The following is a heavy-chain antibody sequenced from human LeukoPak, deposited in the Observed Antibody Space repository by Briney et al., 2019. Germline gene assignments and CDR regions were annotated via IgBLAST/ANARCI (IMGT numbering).Heavy chain of an antibody. CDR2: ISYDGSNK. V-gene: IGHV3-30*04. D-gene: IGHD4-17*01. Sequence: GGSLRLSCAASGFTFSSYAMHWVRQAPGKGLEWVAVISYDGSNKYYADSVKGRFTISRDNAKNTLYLQMNSLRAEDTAVYYCARGRLGDYAIVWGQGTLVTVSS. CDR1: GFTFSSYA. CDR3: ARGRLGDYAIV. J-gene: IGHJ4*02.